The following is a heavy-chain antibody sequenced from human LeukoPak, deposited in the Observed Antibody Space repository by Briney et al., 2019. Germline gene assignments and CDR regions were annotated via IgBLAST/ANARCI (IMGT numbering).Heavy chain of an antibody. V-gene: IGHV7-4-1*02. D-gene: IGHD3-22*01. CDR3: ARGYDSSGFFSD. CDR1: GYTFSSNA. CDR2: IDTNTGNP. J-gene: IGHJ4*02. Sequence: ASVKVSCKASGYTFSSNAINWVRQAPGQGLEWMGWIDTNTGNPTYAQGLTGRFVFSSDTSVSTAYLQINSLKAEDTGEYFCARGYDSSGFFSDWGQGTLVTVSS.